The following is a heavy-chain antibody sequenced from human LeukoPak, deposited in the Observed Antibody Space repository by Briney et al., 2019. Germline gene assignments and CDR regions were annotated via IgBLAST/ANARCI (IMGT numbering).Heavy chain of an antibody. Sequence: PSETLSLTCAVYGGSFSGYYWSWIRQPPGTGLEWIGEINHSGSTNYNPSLKSRVTISVDTSKNQFSLKLSSVTAADTAVYYCARGKAMVRGVIISPYYFDYWGQGTLVTVSS. CDR1: GGSFSGYY. J-gene: IGHJ4*02. D-gene: IGHD3-10*01. CDR2: INHSGST. V-gene: IGHV4-34*01. CDR3: ARGKAMVRGVIISPYYFDY.